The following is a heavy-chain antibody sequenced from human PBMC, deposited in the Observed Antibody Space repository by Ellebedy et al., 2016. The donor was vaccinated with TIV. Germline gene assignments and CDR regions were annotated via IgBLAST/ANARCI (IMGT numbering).Heavy chain of an antibody. V-gene: IGHV1-69*13. D-gene: IGHD4-17*01. CDR1: GGTFSSYA. J-gene: IGHJ4*02. CDR2: IIPIFGTA. Sequence: SVKVSXXASGGTFSSYAISWVRQAPGQGLEWMGVIIPIFGTANYAQKFQGRVTITADESTSTAYMELSSLRSEDTAVYYCAREGPYGDYFDYWGQGTLVTVSS. CDR3: AREGPYGDYFDY.